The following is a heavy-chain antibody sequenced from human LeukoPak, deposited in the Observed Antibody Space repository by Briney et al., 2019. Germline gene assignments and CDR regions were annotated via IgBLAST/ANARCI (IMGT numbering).Heavy chain of an antibody. CDR1: GGSISSSSYY. Sequence: SETLSLTCTVSGGSISSSSYYWGWIRQPPGKGLEWIGSIYYSGSTYYNPSLKSRVTISVDTSKNQFSLKLSSVTAADTAVYYCARAVETSDFWSGYSTYYYMDVWGKGTTVTVSS. D-gene: IGHD3-3*01. J-gene: IGHJ6*03. V-gene: IGHV4-39*07. CDR2: IYYSGST. CDR3: ARAVETSDFWSGYSTYYYMDV.